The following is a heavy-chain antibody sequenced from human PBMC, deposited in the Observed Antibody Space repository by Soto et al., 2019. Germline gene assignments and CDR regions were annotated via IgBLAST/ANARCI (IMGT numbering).Heavy chain of an antibody. CDR3: PRAYCSPTSCYHHGCPQYLYYFGMDV. J-gene: IGHJ6*02. Sequence: PGGSLRLSCAASGVMFSGDAFHWVRKAPGKGLGGVALSSIDGREKSYADSVKGRFTITRDNSKNTLFLQMNSLGAEDQAVDFCPRAYCSPTSCYHHGCPQYLYYFGMDVWGQGTTVTVSS. CDR1: GVMFSGDA. D-gene: IGHD2-2*01. CDR2: SSIDGREK. V-gene: IGHV3-30*04.